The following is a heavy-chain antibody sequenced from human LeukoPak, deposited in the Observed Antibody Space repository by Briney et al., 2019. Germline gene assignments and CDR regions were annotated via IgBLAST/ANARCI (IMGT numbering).Heavy chain of an antibody. D-gene: IGHD3-10*01. V-gene: IGHV3-23*01. Sequence: GGSLRLSCAASGFTFSSYAMSWVRQAPGKGLEWVSGISGSGGTTYYADSVKGRFTISRDNSKNTLYLRMNSLRAEDTAVYYCAKDGSDYYGSGTYFPYYFDYWGQGTLVTVSS. J-gene: IGHJ4*02. CDR3: AKDGSDYYGSGTYFPYYFDY. CDR1: GFTFSSYA. CDR2: ISGSGGTT.